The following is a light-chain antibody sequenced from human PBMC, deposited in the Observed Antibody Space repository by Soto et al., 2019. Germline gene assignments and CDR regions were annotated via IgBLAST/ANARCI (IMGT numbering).Light chain of an antibody. CDR3: QQYNNWPPIT. J-gene: IGKJ5*01. Sequence: EIVMTQSPATLSVSPGERATLSCRASQSVSSNLAWYQQKPCQAPRLLIYVASTRATGIPARFSGSGSGKEFILTISSLQSEDFAVYYCQQYNNWPPITFGQGTRLEIK. CDR1: QSVSSN. CDR2: VAS. V-gene: IGKV3-15*01.